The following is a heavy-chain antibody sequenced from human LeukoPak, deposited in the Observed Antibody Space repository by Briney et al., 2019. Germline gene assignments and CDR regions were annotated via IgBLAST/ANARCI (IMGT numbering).Heavy chain of an antibody. CDR3: ARRRLWFGELPIDY. V-gene: IGHV4-34*01. CDR2: INHSGST. J-gene: IGHJ4*02. CDR1: GGSFSGYY. D-gene: IGHD3-10*01. Sequence: ASETLSLTCAVYGGSFSGYYWSWIRQPPGKGLEWIGEINHSGSTNYNPSLKSRITVSVDTSKNQFSLKLSSVTAADTAVYYCARRRLWFGELPIDYWGQGTLVTVSS.